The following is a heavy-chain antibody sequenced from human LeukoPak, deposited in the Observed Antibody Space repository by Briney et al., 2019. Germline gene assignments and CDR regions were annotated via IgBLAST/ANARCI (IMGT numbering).Heavy chain of an antibody. CDR2: IRYDGSNK. Sequence: GGSLRLSCAASGFTFSSYGMHWVRQAPGKGLEWVAFIRYDGSNKYYADSVKGRFTISRDNSKNTLYPQMNSPRAEDTAVYYCAKFLAAAGISPFDYWGQGTLVTVSS. V-gene: IGHV3-30*02. CDR3: AKFLAAAGISPFDY. CDR1: GFTFSSYG. J-gene: IGHJ4*02. D-gene: IGHD6-13*01.